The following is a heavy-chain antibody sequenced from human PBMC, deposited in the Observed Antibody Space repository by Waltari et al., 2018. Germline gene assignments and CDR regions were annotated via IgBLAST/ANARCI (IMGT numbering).Heavy chain of an antibody. CDR2: VDPEDGET. J-gene: IGHJ4*02. CDR1: GYTLTELS. D-gene: IGHD3-10*01. CDR3: ATARLLWFRELSYYFDY. Sequence: QVQLVQSGAEVKKPGASVKVSCKVSGYTLTELSMHWVRQAPGKGLEWMGGVDPEDGETIYAQKFQGRVTMTEDTSTDTAYMELSSLRSEDTAVYYCATARLLWFRELSYYFDYWAREPWSPSPQ. V-gene: IGHV1-24*01.